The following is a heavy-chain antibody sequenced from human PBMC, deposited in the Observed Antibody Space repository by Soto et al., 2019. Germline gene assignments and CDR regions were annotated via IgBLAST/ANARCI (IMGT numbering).Heavy chain of an antibody. CDR2: IYPSDSDT. D-gene: IGHD4-17*01. CDR1: GYTFTIYW. CDR3: ARPANTVADHFDL. V-gene: IGHV5-51*01. J-gene: IGHJ4*02. Sequence: PGQSLKISCQVSGYTFTIYWIGWVRQIPGKGLEWMGIIYPSDSDTRYSPSFQGQVTISADQSINTAYLQWDSLKASDTAIYYCARPANTVADHFDLWGQGTPVTASS.